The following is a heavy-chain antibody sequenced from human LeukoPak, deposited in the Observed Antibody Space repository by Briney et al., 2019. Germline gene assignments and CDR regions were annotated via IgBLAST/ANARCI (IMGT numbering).Heavy chain of an antibody. D-gene: IGHD3-22*01. Sequence: PGGSLRLSCASSGFTLDDYGMSWVRQAPGKGLEWVSGINWNGGSTGYADSVKGRFTISRDNAKNSLYLQMNSLRAEDTALYYCARVGPGVGQYYYDSSGYYYYYYYGMDVWGQGTTVTVSS. CDR1: GFTLDDYG. J-gene: IGHJ6*02. CDR2: INWNGGST. CDR3: ARVGPGVGQYYYDSSGYYYYYYYGMDV. V-gene: IGHV3-20*04.